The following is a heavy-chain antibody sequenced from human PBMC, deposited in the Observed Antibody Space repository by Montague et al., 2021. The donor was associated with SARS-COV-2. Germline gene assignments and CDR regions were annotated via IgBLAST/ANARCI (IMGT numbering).Heavy chain of an antibody. Sequence: SETLSLTCSSQVGSYRGDDRSSIRQTPRNGSVSFAEINHSGSTNYNPSLKSRVTISVDTSKNQFSLKLSSVTAADTAVYYCARVRYYGSGTSLGMDVWGQGTTVTVSS. J-gene: IGHJ6*02. CDR1: VGSYRGDD. D-gene: IGHD3-10*01. CDR3: ARVRYYGSGTSLGMDV. CDR2: INHSGST. V-gene: IGHV4-34*01.